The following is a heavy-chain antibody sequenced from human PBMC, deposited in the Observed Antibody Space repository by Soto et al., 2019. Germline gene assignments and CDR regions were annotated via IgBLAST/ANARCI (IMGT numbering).Heavy chain of an antibody. CDR1: GYTFTSYG. CDR3: AREDPPSLN. J-gene: IGHJ4*02. D-gene: IGHD2-2*01. Sequence: QVQLVQSGAEVKKPGASVKVSCKASGYTFTSYGISWVRQAPGQGLEWMGWISAYNGNTNYAQKPXGRITLTTDTATSTAHMELRTLSSDDPAVYYCAREDPPSLNWRQGTLVTVSS. CDR2: ISAYNGNT. V-gene: IGHV1-18*01.